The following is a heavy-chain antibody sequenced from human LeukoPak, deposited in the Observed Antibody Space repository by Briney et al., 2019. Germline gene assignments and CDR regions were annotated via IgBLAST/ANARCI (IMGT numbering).Heavy chain of an antibody. J-gene: IGHJ4*02. CDR2: ISSNGGST. Sequence: PGGSLRLSCSASGFTFSSYAMHWVRQAPGKGLEYVSAISSNGGSTYYADSVKGRFTISRDNSKNTLYLQMSSLRAEDTAVYYCVKRMDIAMVSAFDYWGQGTLVTVSS. V-gene: IGHV3-64D*09. CDR3: VKRMDIAMVSAFDY. D-gene: IGHD5-18*01. CDR1: GFTFSSYA.